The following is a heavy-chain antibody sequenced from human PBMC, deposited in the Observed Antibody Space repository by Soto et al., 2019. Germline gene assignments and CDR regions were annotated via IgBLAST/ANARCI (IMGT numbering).Heavy chain of an antibody. D-gene: IGHD5-18*01. J-gene: IGHJ3*02. CDR1: GLTISSYW. V-gene: IGHV3-21*05. CDR2: SSVTSSYT. Sequence: GGSLRLSCAASGLTISSYWMSWVRQAPGKGLEWISYSSVTSSYTKYADSVKGRFTISRDNARNSLYLQMYSLRAEDTAVYYCAKSAPGNNYGGNAFDIWGQGTMVTVSS. CDR3: AKSAPGNNYGGNAFDI.